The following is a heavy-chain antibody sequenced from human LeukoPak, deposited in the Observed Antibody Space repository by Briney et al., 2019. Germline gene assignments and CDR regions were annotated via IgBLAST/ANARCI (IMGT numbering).Heavy chain of an antibody. CDR1: GFTFDDYG. J-gene: IGHJ5*02. CDR3: AREGLWFGELLYPNWFDP. CDR2: INWNGGST. D-gene: IGHD3-10*01. V-gene: IGHV3-20*04. Sequence: PGGSLRLSCAASGFTFDDYGMSWVRQAPGKGLEWVSGINWNGGSTGYADSVKGRFTISRDNAKNSLYLQMNSLRAEDTAVYYCAREGLWFGELLYPNWFDPWGQGTLVTVSS.